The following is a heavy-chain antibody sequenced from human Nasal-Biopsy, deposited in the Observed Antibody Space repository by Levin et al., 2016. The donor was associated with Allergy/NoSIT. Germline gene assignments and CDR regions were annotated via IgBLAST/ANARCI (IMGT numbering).Heavy chain of an antibody. CDR3: AKDRASGIYSIEYFGMDV. V-gene: IGHV3-9*01. CDR1: GFTLDDYA. J-gene: IGHJ6*02. CDR2: ISWNSDSV. Sequence: GGSLRLSCAASGFTLDDYAMHWVRQAPGKGLEWVAGISWNSDSVGYANSVKGRFTISRDNAKNSLYLQMSSLRAEDTAFYYCAKDRASGIYSIEYFGMDVWGQGTSVTVSS. D-gene: IGHD3-10*01.